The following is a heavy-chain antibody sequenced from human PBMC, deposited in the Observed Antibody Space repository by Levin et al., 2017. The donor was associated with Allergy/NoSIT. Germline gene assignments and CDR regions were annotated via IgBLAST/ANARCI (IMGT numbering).Heavy chain of an antibody. CDR3: ARGPDIVVVPAAPTGGPYWYFDL. V-gene: IGHV4-34*01. CDR2: INHSGST. D-gene: IGHD2-2*01. Sequence: GSLRLSCAVYGGSFSGYYWSWIRQPPGKGLEWIGEINHSGSTNYNPSLKSRVTISVDTSKNQFSLKLSSVTAADTAVYYCARGPDIVVVPAAPTGGPYWYFDLWGRGTLVTVSS. CDR1: GGSFSGYY. J-gene: IGHJ2*01.